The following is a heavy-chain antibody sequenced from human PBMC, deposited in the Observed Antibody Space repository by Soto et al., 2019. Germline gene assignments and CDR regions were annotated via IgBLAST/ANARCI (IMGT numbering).Heavy chain of an antibody. V-gene: IGHV1-18*01. CDR2: ISAYNGNT. Sequence: ASVKVSCKASGYTFTSYGISWVRQAPGQGLEWMGWISAYNGNTNYAQKLQGRVTMTTDTSTSTAYMELRSLRSDATAVYYCARISSIFGVVIGDYWGQGTLVTVSS. D-gene: IGHD3-3*01. CDR3: ARISSIFGVVIGDY. CDR1: GYTFTSYG. J-gene: IGHJ4*02.